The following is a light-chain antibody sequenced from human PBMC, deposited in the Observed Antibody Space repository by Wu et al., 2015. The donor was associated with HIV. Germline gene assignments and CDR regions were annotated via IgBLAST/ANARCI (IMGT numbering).Light chain of an antibody. V-gene: IGKV1-9*01. CDR1: QDIVTY. CDR3: QQLNSFPLT. Sequence: IQLTQSPSSLSASIGDRVTITCRASQDIVTYLAWYQQIPGKAPRVLIYDASTLQTGVSSRFSGSGSGTEFTLSISGLQREDFAVYYCQQLNSFPLTFGRGTRLEIK. CDR2: DAS. J-gene: IGKJ5*01.